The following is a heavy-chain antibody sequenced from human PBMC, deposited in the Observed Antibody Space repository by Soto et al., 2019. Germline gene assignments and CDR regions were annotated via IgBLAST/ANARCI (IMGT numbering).Heavy chain of an antibody. CDR1: GFPFGHYA. J-gene: IGHJ5*02. CDR3: TTGRDRQHRARSNCWDP. Sequence: GSLRLSCTASGFPFGHYAMSWFRQAPGQGLEWVGFIRSKAYGGTTEYAASVKGRFTISRDGSKRIACLHTHSLKSENTAVNHCTTGRDRQHRARSNCWDPCDQGTMVTVAS. CDR2: IRSKAYGGTT. V-gene: IGHV3-49*01. D-gene: IGHD6-13*01.